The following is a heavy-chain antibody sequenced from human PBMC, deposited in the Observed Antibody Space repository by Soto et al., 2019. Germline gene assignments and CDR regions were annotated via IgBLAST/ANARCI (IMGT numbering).Heavy chain of an antibody. Sequence: VHLVESGGGLVQPGGSLRLSCAASGFTFSNYNMNWVRQAPGKGLEWISYISFSGSVIYYADSVKGRFTISRDNANNSLHLQMNNRRADDTAVYSCARDRPQANCWGQGTLVTVSS. CDR2: ISFSGSVI. J-gene: IGHJ4*01. CDR1: GFTFSNYN. CDR3: ARDRPQANC. D-gene: IGHD6-6*01. V-gene: IGHV3-48*01.